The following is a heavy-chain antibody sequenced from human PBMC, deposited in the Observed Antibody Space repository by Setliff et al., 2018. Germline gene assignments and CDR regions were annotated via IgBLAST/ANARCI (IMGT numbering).Heavy chain of an antibody. CDR2: IKQDGSEK. V-gene: IGHV3-7*01. D-gene: IGHD3-22*01. J-gene: IGHJ3*02. Sequence: GGSLRLSCAASGFTFTNYWMSWVRQAPGKGLEWVANIKQDGSEKCYVDSVKGRFTISRDNAKNSLYLQMNSLRAEDTALYYCATDRNYYDSDTFYDAFDIWGQGTMVTVSS. CDR1: GFTFTNYW. CDR3: ATDRNYYDSDTFYDAFDI.